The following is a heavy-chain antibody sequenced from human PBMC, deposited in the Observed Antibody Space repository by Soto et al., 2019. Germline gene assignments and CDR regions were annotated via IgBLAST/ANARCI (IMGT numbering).Heavy chain of an antibody. CDR1: GGSISSSSYY. D-gene: IGHD3-10*01. CDR3: ARFGWFDY. J-gene: IGHJ4*02. V-gene: IGHV4-39*07. Sequence: SETLSLTCTVSGGSISSSSYYWGWIRQPPGKGLEWIGSIYYSGSTYYNPSLKSRVTISVDTSKNQFSLKLSSVTAADTAVYYCARFGWFDYWGQGTLVTVSS. CDR2: IYYSGST.